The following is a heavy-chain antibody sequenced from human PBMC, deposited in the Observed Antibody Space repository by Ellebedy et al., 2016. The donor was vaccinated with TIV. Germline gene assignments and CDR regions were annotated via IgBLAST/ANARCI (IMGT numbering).Heavy chain of an antibody. J-gene: IGHJ5*02. Sequence: AASVQVSCKASGYTFTSYGISWVRQAPGQGLEWMGWINPYNGNTNYVQKLQDRVTMTTDTSTSTAYMELRSLRSDDAAVCYCARDGPWGYHWFDPWGQGTLVTVSS. V-gene: IGHV1-18*01. CDR1: GYTFTSYG. CDR3: ARDGPWGYHWFDP. D-gene: IGHD3-16*02. CDR2: INPYNGNT.